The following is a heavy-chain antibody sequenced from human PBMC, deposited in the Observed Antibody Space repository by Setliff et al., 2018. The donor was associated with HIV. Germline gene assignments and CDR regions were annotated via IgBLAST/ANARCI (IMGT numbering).Heavy chain of an antibody. D-gene: IGHD1-7*01. CDR3: ARGHTWNYYGGDYFDY. V-gene: IGHV4-59*02. CDR2: IYSSGNT. J-gene: IGHJ4*02. Sequence: PSESLSLTCTVSGGSVTDYFWNWIRQPPGKGLEWIGYIYSSGNTNYNPSLESRVSISLGTSKNQFSLRLSSVTATDTAVYYCARGHTWNYYGGDYFDYWGQGSLVTV. CDR1: GGSVTDYF.